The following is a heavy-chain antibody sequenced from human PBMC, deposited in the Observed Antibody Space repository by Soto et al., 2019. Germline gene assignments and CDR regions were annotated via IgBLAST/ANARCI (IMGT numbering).Heavy chain of an antibody. CDR3: ARDPSGSDAFDI. V-gene: IGHV1-69*05. CDR2: IIPICGST. D-gene: IGHD6-25*01. J-gene: IGHJ3*02. CDR1: GGTFSSYA. Sequence: SVKVSCKASGGTFSSYAISWVRQAPGQGLEWMGGIIPICGSTSYAQKFQGRVTMTRDTSTSTVYMELSSLRSEDTAVYYCARDPSGSDAFDIWGQGTMVTVSS.